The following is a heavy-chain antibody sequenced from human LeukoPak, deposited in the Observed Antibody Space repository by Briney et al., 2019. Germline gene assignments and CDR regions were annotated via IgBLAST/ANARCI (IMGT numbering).Heavy chain of an antibody. CDR2: IYYSGST. D-gene: IGHD5-18*01. J-gene: IGHJ6*03. CDR1: GGSINNYY. Sequence: SETLSLTCTVSGGSINNYYWSWIRQPPGKGLEWIGYIYYSGSTNYNPSLKSRVTISVDTSKNQFSLKLTSVTAADTAVYYCARTTEGGYTYNYFYYYYMDVWGRGTTVTISS. V-gene: IGHV4-59*01. CDR3: ARTTEGGYTYNYFYYYYMDV.